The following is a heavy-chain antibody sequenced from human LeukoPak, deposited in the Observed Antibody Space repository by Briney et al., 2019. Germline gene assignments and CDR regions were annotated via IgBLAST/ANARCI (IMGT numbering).Heavy chain of an antibody. D-gene: IGHD3-3*01. CDR3: AISKPYYDFWSGYLTTFDY. J-gene: IGHJ4*02. CDR2: ISGSGGST. CDR1: GFTFSSYA. Sequence: GGPLRLSCAASGFTFSSYAMSWVRQAPGKGLEWVSAISGSGGSTYYADSVKGRFTIPRDNSKNTLYLQMNSLRAEDTAVYYCAISKPYYDFWSGYLTTFDYWGQGTLVTVSS. V-gene: IGHV3-23*01.